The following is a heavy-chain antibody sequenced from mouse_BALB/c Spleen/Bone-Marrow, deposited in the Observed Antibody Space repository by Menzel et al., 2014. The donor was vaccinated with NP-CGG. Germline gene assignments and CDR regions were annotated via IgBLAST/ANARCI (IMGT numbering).Heavy chain of an antibody. CDR3: ARRAGGWYFDV. V-gene: IGHV1S29*02. CDR1: GYTFTDYN. D-gene: IGHD3-1*01. Sequence: VQLKESGPELVKPGASVKITCKASGYTFTDYNMHWVKQSHGKSLEWIGYIYPYNGGTGYNQEFKSKATLTVDNSSSTAYMELRSLTSEDSAVYYCARRAGGWYFDVWGAGTTVTVSS. CDR2: IYPYNGGT. J-gene: IGHJ1*01.